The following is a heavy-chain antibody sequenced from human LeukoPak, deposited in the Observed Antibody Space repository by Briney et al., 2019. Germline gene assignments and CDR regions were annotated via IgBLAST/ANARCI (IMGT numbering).Heavy chain of an antibody. D-gene: IGHD6-13*01. Sequence: PGGSLRLSCAASGFTFSSYAMSWVRQAPGKGLEWVSAISGSGGSTYYADSVKGRFTISTDNSRNTLYLQMNSLRAEDTAVYYCARAFSGSSSWYQPLGYWGQGTLVTVSS. V-gene: IGHV3-23*01. J-gene: IGHJ4*02. CDR2: ISGSGGST. CDR3: ARAFSGSSSWYQPLGY. CDR1: GFTFSSYA.